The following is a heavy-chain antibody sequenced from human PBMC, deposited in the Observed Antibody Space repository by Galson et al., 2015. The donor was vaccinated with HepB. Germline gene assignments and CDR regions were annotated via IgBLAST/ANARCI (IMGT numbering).Heavy chain of an antibody. V-gene: IGHV1-8*01. CDR2: MNPNSGNT. CDR3: ARGPSKRRYNWNYGWFDP. Sequence: SVKVSCKASGYTFTSYDINWVRQATGQGLEWMGWMNPNSGNTGYAQKFQGRVTMTRNTSISTAYMELSSLRSEDTAVYYCARGPSKRRYNWNYGWFDPWGQGTLVTVSS. CDR1: GYTFTSYD. J-gene: IGHJ5*02. D-gene: IGHD1-7*01.